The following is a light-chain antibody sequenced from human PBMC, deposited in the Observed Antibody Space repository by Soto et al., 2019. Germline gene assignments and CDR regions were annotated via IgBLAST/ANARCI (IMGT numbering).Light chain of an antibody. Sequence: QSVLTQPRSVSGSPGQSVTISCTGTSSDVGGYNYVSWYQQHPGKAPKLMIYDVSKRPSGVPDRFSGSKSGNTASLTISGLQAEDEADYYCCSYAASYTNVAFGGGTKVTVL. J-gene: IGLJ2*01. CDR2: DVS. V-gene: IGLV2-11*01. CDR3: CSYAASYTNVA. CDR1: SSDVGGYNY.